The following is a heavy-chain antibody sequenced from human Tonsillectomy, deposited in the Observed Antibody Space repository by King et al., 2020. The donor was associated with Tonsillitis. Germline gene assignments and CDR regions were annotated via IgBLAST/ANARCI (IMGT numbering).Heavy chain of an antibody. Sequence: QESGPGLVKPSETLSLTCTVSGGSVSSGSYYWSWIRQPPGKGLEWIGYIYYSGGTNYNPPLKSRVTISVDTSKRQFPLKLSSVTAVDTARYYFARADPYDSSVYYYGEFLYYWGQGTLVSVPS. CDR2: IYYSGGT. CDR3: ARADPYDSSVYYYGEFLYY. CDR1: GGSVSSGSYY. V-gene: IGHV4-61*01. J-gene: IGHJ4*02. D-gene: IGHD3-22*01.